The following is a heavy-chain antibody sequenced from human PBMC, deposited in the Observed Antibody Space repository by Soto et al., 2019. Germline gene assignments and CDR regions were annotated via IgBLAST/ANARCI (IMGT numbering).Heavy chain of an antibody. CDR1: GYTFTGYY. V-gene: IGHV1-2*04. Sequence: GASVKVSCKASGYTFTGYYMHWVRQAPGQGLEWMGWINPNSGGTNYAQKFQGWVTMTRDTSISTAYMELSRLRSDDTAVYYCAVSGTSYYYYGMYVWGQGNKVTVSS. CDR2: INPNSGGT. J-gene: IGHJ6*02. D-gene: IGHD1-1*01. CDR3: AVSGTSYYYYGMYV.